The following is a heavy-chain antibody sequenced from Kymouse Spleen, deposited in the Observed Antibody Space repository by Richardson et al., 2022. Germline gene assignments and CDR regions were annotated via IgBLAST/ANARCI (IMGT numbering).Heavy chain of an antibody. CDR2: IYHSGST. D-gene: IGHD3-22*01. V-gene: IGHV4-4*02. Sequence: QVQLQESGPGLVKPSGTLSLTCAVSGGSISSSNWWSWVRQPPGKGLEWIGEIYHSGSTNYNPSLKSRVTISVDKSKNQFSLKLSSVTAADTAVYYCAREGRYYYDSSGYYYFDYWGQGTLVTVSS. CDR3: AREGRYYYDSSGYYYFDY. J-gene: IGHJ4*02. CDR1: GGSISSSNW.